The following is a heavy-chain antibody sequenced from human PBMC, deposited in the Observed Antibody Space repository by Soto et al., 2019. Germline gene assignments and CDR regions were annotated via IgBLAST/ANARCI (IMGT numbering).Heavy chain of an antibody. V-gene: IGHV3-30*14. D-gene: IGHD4-17*01. CDR3: ASFAVTVGVNDAFDS. CDR2: ISYDGTNE. Sequence: QVHLVESGGGVVQPGTSLRLSCEASGFTFNTYAMHWVRQAPGKGLEWVAAISYDGTNEYYADSVKGRFTISRDNSKSTLYLQMNRLRPVERAVYFCASFAVTVGVNDAFDSWGQGTVVAVSS. CDR1: GFTFNTYA. J-gene: IGHJ3*02.